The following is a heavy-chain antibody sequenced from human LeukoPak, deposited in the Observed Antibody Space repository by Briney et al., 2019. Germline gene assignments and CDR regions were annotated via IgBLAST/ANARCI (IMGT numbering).Heavy chain of an antibody. CDR3: AREAGYCSGGSCYGAWFDY. J-gene: IGHJ4*02. V-gene: IGHV4-59*01. D-gene: IGHD2-15*01. CDR2: IYYSGST. CDR1: GGSISSYY. Sequence: SETLSLTCTVSGGSISSYYWSWIRQPPGKGLEWIGYIYYSGSTNYNPSLKSRVTISVDTSKNQSSLKLSSVTAADTAVYYCAREAGYCSGGSCYGAWFDYWGQGTLVTVSS.